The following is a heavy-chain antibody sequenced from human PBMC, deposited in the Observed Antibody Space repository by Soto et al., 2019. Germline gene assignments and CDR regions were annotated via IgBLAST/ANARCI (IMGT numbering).Heavy chain of an antibody. D-gene: IGHD4-17*01. Sequence: QVRLEESGPGLVKPSETLSLICSVSGGSVNNANYFWNWIRHHPENGLEWIGYIYYSGSTRYNPSFKTRATLSIDTSKNQSSLRLNSVTVADTAVYFCARDADYGGSRGGMDVWGRGPTFTVSS. CDR3: ARDADYGGSRGGMDV. CDR2: IYYSGST. V-gene: IGHV4-31*03. CDR1: GGSVNNANYF. J-gene: IGHJ6*02.